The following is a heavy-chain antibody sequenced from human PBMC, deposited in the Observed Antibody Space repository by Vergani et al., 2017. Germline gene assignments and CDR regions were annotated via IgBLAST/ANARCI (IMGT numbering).Heavy chain of an antibody. CDR1: GYTFTGYY. J-gene: IGHJ4*02. D-gene: IGHD6-19*01. CDR2: INPNSGGT. V-gene: IGHV1-2*02. Sequence: QVQLVQSGAEVKKPGASVKVSCKASGYTFTGYYMHWVRQAPGQGLEWMGWINPNSGGTNYAQKLQGRVTMTTDTSTSTAYMELRSLRSDDTAVYYCARVRREQWLVRGGDYWGQGTLVTVSS. CDR3: ARVRREQWLVRGGDY.